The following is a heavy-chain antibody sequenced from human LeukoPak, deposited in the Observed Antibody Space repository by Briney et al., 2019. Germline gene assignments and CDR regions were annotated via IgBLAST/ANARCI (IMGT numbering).Heavy chain of an antibody. CDR2: ITASGTAM. CDR1: GFTFSSYS. V-gene: IGHV3-48*02. CDR3: ASSGSYRFDY. D-gene: IGHD1-26*01. Sequence: GGSLRLSCAASGFTFSSYSMNWVRQAPGKGLEWVSHITASGTAMFYADFVKGRFTISRDNAKNSLYLQMNSLRDEDTAVYYCASSGSYRFDYWGQGTLVTVSS. J-gene: IGHJ4*02.